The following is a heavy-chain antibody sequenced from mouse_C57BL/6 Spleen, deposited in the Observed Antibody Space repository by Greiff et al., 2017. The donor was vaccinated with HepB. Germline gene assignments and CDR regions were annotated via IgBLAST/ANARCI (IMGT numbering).Heavy chain of an antibody. Sequence: QVQLKQPGAELVRPGSSVKLSCKASGYTFTSYWMHWVKQRPIQGLEWIGNIDPSDRETHYNQKFKDKATLTVDKSSSTAYMQLSSLTSEDSAVYYCARGGAMDYWGQGTSVTVSS. V-gene: IGHV1-52*01. CDR1: GYTFTSYW. CDR2: IDPSDRET. J-gene: IGHJ4*01. CDR3: ARGGAMDY.